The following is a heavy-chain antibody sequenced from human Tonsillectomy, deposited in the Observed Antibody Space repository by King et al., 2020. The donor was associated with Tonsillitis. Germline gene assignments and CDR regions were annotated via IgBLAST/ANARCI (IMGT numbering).Heavy chain of an antibody. J-gene: IGHJ5*02. CDR1: GYSISSGYY. Sequence: QLQESGPGLVKPSETLSLTCAVSGYSISSGYYWGWIRQPPGKGLEWIGSIYHSGSTYYNPSLKSRVTISVDTSNNQFSLKLSSVTAADTAVYYCAIHSSYCSGGSCSGNWFDPWGQGTLVTVSS. CDR2: IYHSGST. CDR3: AIHSSYCSGGSCSGNWFDP. D-gene: IGHD2-15*01. V-gene: IGHV4-38-2*01.